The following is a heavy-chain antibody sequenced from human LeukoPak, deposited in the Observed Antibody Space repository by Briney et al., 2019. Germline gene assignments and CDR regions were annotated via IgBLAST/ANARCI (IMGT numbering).Heavy chain of an antibody. D-gene: IGHD6-19*01. Sequence: GGSLRLSCAASGFTFSSHSMNWVRQAPGKGLEWVSSISSSSSYIYYADSVKGRFTISRDNAKNSLYLQMNSLRAEDTAVYYCARARAVAGFDYWGQGTLVTVSS. V-gene: IGHV3-21*01. CDR2: ISSSSSYI. J-gene: IGHJ4*02. CDR3: ARARAVAGFDY. CDR1: GFTFSSHS.